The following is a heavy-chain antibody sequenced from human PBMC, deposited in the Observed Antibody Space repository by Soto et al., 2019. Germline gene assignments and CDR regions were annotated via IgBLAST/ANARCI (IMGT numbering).Heavy chain of an antibody. D-gene: IGHD2-15*01. J-gene: IGHJ6*03. Sequence: QVQLVESGGGVVQPGRSLRLSCAASGFTFSSYGIHWVRQAPGKGLAWVAVISYDGSNKYYADSVKGRFTISRDNSKKTLYLQMNSLRAEDTAVYYCAKDQKYCSGGSCYTPWYYYYYMDVWVKGTTVIVSS. CDR1: GFTFSSYG. CDR2: ISYDGSNK. V-gene: IGHV3-30*18. CDR3: AKDQKYCSGGSCYTPWYYYYYMDV.